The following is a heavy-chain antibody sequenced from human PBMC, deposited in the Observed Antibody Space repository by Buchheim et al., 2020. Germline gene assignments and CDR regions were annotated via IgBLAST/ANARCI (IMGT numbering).Heavy chain of an antibody. V-gene: IGHV3-23*01. Sequence: EVQLLESGGGLVQPGGSLRLSCAASGFTFSSYAMSWVRQAPGKGLEWVSAISGSGGSTYYADSVKGRFTISRDNSKNTLYLQMNSLRAEDTAVYYCAKGPYYYDSSGYYEFSEDPNWYFDLWGRGTL. CDR1: GFTFSSYA. D-gene: IGHD3-22*01. CDR2: ISGSGGST. J-gene: IGHJ2*01. CDR3: AKGPYYYDSSGYYEFSEDPNWYFDL.